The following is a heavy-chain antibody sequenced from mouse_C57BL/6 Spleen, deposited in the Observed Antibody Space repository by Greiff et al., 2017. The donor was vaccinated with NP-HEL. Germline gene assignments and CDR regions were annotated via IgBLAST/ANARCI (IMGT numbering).Heavy chain of an antibody. Sequence: QVQLQQSGPELVKPGASVKISCKASGYAFSSSWMNWVKQRPGKGLEWIGRIYPGDGDTNYNGKFKGKATLTADKSSSTAYMQLSSLTSEDSAVYFCFYYYGSSFPMDYWGQGTSVTVSS. J-gene: IGHJ4*01. CDR2: IYPGDGDT. CDR3: FYYYGSSFPMDY. CDR1: GYAFSSSW. V-gene: IGHV1-82*01. D-gene: IGHD1-1*01.